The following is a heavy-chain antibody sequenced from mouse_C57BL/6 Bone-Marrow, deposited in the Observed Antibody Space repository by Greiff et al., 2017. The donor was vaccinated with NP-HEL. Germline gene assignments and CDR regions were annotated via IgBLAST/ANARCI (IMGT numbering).Heavy chain of an antibody. Sequence: QVQLQQSGAELVKPGASVKISCKASGYTFTDYYINWVKQRPGQGLEWLGKIGPGSGSTYYNETFKGKATLTADKASSTAYMQLSSLTSEDSAVYFCERATYYSNYEGVDYGGQGTSVTVSS. V-gene: IGHV1-77*01. CDR3: ERATYYSNYEGVDY. CDR1: GYTFTDYY. D-gene: IGHD2-5*01. J-gene: IGHJ4*01. CDR2: IGPGSGST.